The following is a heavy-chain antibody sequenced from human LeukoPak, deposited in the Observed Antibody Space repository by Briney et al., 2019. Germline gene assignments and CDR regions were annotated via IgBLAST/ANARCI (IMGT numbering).Heavy chain of an antibody. CDR2: IIPIFGTA. CDR1: GGTFSSYA. V-gene: IGHV1-69*13. J-gene: IGHJ3*02. CDR3: ARDTITMVRGKSARSSPAFDI. Sequence: SVKVSCKASGGTFSSYAISWVRQAPGQGLEWMGGIIPIFGTANYAQKFQGRVTITADESTSTAYMELSGLRSEDTAVYYCARDTITMVRGKSARSSPAFDIWGQGTMVTVSS. D-gene: IGHD3-10*01.